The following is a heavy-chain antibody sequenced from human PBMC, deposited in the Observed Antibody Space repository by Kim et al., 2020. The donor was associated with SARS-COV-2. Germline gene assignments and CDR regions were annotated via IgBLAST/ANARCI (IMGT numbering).Heavy chain of an antibody. CDR1: GFTFSSYA. Sequence: GGSLRLSCAASGFTFSSYAMSWVRQAPGKGLEWVSVIYSGGSSTYYADSVKGRFTISRDNSKNTLYLQMNSLRAEDTAVYYCGSARPYYYYGMDVWGQGTTVTVSS. J-gene: IGHJ6*02. D-gene: IGHD6-6*01. CDR3: GSARPYYYYGMDV. CDR2: IYSGGSST. V-gene: IGHV3-23*03.